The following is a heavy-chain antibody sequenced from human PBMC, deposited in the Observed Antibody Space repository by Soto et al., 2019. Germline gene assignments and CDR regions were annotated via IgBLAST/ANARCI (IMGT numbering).Heavy chain of an antibody. J-gene: IGHJ4*02. CDR1: GFTFSSYA. Sequence: GGSLRLSCAASGFTFSSYAMSWVRQAPGKGLEWVSAISGSGGSTYYADSVKGRFTISRDNSKNTLYLQMNSLRAEDTAVYYCAKSGGVLGKHYYDSSGYDYWGQGTLVTVSS. V-gene: IGHV3-23*01. CDR3: AKSGGVLGKHYYDSSGYDY. D-gene: IGHD3-22*01. CDR2: ISGSGGST.